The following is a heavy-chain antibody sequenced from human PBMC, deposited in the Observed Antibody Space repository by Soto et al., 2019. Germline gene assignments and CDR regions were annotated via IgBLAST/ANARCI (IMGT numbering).Heavy chain of an antibody. CDR1: GVNFNRAW. Sequence: GGSLRLSCAAAGVNFNRAWMSWVRLAPGKGLEWVGRVKTKNDGGTTDYAAPVKGRFIISMDESKNMVYLQMTSLKIDDTAVYYCTIGGNWFDPWGPGXLVTVYS. CDR3: TIGGNWFDP. V-gene: IGHV3-15*01. CDR2: VKTKNDGGTT. J-gene: IGHJ5*02.